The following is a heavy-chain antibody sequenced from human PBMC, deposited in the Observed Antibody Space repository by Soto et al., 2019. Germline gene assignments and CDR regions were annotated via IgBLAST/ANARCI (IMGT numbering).Heavy chain of an antibody. CDR1: EFTFSTYG. J-gene: IGHJ4*02. CDR2: IWHDGSKK. D-gene: IGHD3-10*01. V-gene: IGHV3-33*01. CDR3: ARDYFGGADHFDH. Sequence: QVQLVESGGGVVQPGRSLRLSCAASEFTFSTYGMHWVRQAPGKGLEWVAVIWHDGSKKYYADSVKGRFTISRDNSKNTLYLQMNSLTAEDTAVYYFARDYFGGADHFDHWGQGTLVTVSS.